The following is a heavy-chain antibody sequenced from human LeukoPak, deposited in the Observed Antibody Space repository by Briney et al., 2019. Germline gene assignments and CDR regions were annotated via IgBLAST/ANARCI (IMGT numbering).Heavy chain of an antibody. CDR3: ARDLGDDYVWGSYDWFDP. V-gene: IGHV3-30-3*01. J-gene: IGHJ5*02. Sequence: GGSLRLSCAASGFTFSSYAMHWVRQAPGKGLEWVAVISYDGSNKYYADSVKGRFTISRDNSKNTLYLQMNSLRAEDTAVYYCARDLGDDYVWGSYDWFDPWGQGTLVTVSS. CDR2: ISYDGSNK. D-gene: IGHD3-16*01. CDR1: GFTFSSYA.